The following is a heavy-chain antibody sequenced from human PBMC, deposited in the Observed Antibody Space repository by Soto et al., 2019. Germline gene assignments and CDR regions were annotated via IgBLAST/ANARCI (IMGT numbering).Heavy chain of an antibody. CDR3: ARVFAGSFDY. CDR2: IYSGGGT. CDR1: GFTVSGNY. J-gene: IGHJ4*02. V-gene: IGHV3-53*01. Sequence: GGSLRLSCAASGFTVSGNYMSWVRQAPGKGLEWVSVIYSGGGTYYPASVKGRFTISRDNSKNTLYLQMNSLRAEDTAVYYCARVFAGSFDYWGQGTLVTVSS.